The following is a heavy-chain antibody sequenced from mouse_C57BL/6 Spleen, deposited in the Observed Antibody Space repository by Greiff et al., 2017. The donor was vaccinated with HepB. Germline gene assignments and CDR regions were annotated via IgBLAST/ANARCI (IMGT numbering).Heavy chain of an antibody. Sequence: VQRVESGPGLVAPSQSLSITCTVSGFSLTSYGVHWVRQPPGKGLEWLVVIWSDGSTTYNSALKSRLSISKDNSKSQVFLKMNSLQTDDTAMYYCARHEPYYYGSSRGAMDYWGQGTSVTVSS. D-gene: IGHD1-1*01. CDR1: GFSLTSYG. J-gene: IGHJ4*01. CDR2: IWSDGST. V-gene: IGHV2-6-1*01. CDR3: ARHEPYYYGSSRGAMDY.